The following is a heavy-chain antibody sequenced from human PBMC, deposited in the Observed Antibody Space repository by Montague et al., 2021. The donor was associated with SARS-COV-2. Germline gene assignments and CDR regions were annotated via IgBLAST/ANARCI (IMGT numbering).Heavy chain of an antibody. CDR3: ARWDPQTLTLIGLRGKSDSDH. D-gene: IGHD4-23*01. CDR2: INHSGTT. Sequence: SETLSLTCAVYGGSFSGYYWTWIRQSPGKGLEWIAEINHSGTTNYNFNPSLRSRVTISVDTSKSQFSLKLSSVTAADTGVYYCARWDPQTLTLIGLRGKSDSDHWGQGTLVNVPS. V-gene: IGHV4-34*01. J-gene: IGHJ5*02. CDR1: GGSFSGYY.